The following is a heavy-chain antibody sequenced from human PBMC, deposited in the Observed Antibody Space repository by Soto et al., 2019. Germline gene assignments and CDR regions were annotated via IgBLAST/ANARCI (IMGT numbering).Heavy chain of an antibody. CDR2: LVPMFRTA. V-gene: IGHV1-69*12. Sequence: QVHLVQSGAEVKKPGSSVKVSCKTSGGTCSDSAINWLRQTPGQGLEWMGGLVPMFRTANYAPNLQGRVSITADESTSTVFMELSSLTFEDTAVYYCARGLGGSYFPFDFWGQGTLVTVSS. J-gene: IGHJ4*02. CDR3: ARGLGGSYFPFDF. CDR1: GGTCSDSA. D-gene: IGHD1-26*01.